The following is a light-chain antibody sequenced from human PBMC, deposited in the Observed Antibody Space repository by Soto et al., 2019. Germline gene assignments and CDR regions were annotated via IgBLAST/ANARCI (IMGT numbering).Light chain of an antibody. CDR1: QTISNY. CDR2: DAS. J-gene: IGKJ1*01. CDR3: QQYDDYPWT. V-gene: IGKV1-5*01. Sequence: DIQMTRSPSTRSASVGYIVTITCRSSQTISNYLAWYQQKPGKAPKVLIYDASNLESGVPSRFRGSGSGTEFTLTISSLQADHFETYYCQQYDDYPWTFGQGTKVDIK.